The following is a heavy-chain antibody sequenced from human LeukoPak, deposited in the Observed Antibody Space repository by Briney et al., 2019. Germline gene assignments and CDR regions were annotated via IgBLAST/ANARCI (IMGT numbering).Heavy chain of an antibody. Sequence: SETLSLTCTVSGGSITRYYWSWIRQPAGKGLEWIGRIYPSGFTKYNPSLKSRVTMSVDTSENQFSLMVSSVTAADTAVYYCARDFSIEAAVTNYFHYYGMDVWGQGTTVTVSS. CDR3: ARDFSIEAAVTNYFHYYGMDV. CDR2: IYPSGFT. J-gene: IGHJ6*02. CDR1: GGSITRYY. V-gene: IGHV4-4*07. D-gene: IGHD6-13*01.